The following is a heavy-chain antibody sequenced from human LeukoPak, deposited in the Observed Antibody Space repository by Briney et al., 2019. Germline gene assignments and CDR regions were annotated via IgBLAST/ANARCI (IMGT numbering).Heavy chain of an antibody. D-gene: IGHD1-26*01. CDR2: IDRYGGSI. CDR3: ARDASGSPGGL. CDR1: AFTFSSYW. V-gene: IGHV3-74*01. J-gene: IGHJ4*02. Sequence: PGGPLRLSCAASAFTFSSYWMHWVRQAPGKGLVWVSRIDRYGGSISYADSVKGRFTISRDNAKNTLYLQMSSLRADDTAVYYCARDASGSPGGLWGQGTLVTVSS.